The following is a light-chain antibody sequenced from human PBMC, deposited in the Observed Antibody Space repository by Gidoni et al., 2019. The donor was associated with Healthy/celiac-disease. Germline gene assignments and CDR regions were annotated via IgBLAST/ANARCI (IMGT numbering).Light chain of an antibody. CDR1: QSISSW. CDR3: QQYNSYWT. V-gene: IGKV1-5*03. CDR2: TAS. J-gene: IGKJ1*01. Sequence: DIQMTQSPSTLSASVGDRVTITCRASQSISSWLAWYQQKPGKAPMLLIYTASSLESGVPSMFSGSGSGTEFTLTISSLQPDDFATYYYQQYNSYWTFGQGTKVEIK.